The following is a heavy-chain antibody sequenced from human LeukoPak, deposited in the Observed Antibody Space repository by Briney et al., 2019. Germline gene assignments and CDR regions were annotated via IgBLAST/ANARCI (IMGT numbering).Heavy chain of an antibody. D-gene: IGHD2-2*03. Sequence: GGSLRLSCAASGFTVRDYVMTWVRQAPGKGLEWVSSISGGSTYIYYADSVKGRFTISRDNTKNSVYLQMNGLRAEDTAIYYCARDGYCNSITCFDYWGQGTLVTVSS. V-gene: IGHV3-21*01. J-gene: IGHJ4*02. CDR1: GFTVRDYV. CDR2: ISGGSTYI. CDR3: ARDGYCNSITCFDY.